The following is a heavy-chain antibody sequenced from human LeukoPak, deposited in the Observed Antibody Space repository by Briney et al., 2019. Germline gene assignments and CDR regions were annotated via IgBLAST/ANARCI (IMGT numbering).Heavy chain of an antibody. D-gene: IGHD1-26*01. J-gene: IGHJ4*02. CDR2: INQDGSEK. CDR3: ARERGYSGSYYGYYFDY. Sequence: GGSLRLSCAVSGFPFSTFWMSWVRQAPGKGLEWVANINQDGSEKYYVDSVRGRFAIFRDNAKNSLYLQMNSLRPEDTAMYYCARERGYSGSYYGYYFDYWGQGTLVTVSS. V-gene: IGHV3-7*01. CDR1: GFPFSTFW.